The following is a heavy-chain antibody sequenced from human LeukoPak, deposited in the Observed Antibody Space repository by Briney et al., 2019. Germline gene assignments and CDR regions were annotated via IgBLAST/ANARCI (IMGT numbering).Heavy chain of an antibody. CDR2: ISGTGANT. V-gene: IGHV3-23*01. J-gene: IGHJ5*02. Sequence: GGSLRLSCAASGFTFSSYGMSWVRQAPWKGLEWVSTISGTGANTYYADSVKGRFTISRDNSKRTLYLQMNSLRVEDAAVYYCAKRRYDTSSLDWFDPWGQGTLVTVSS. D-gene: IGHD6-13*01. CDR3: AKRRYDTSSLDWFDP. CDR1: GFTFSSYG.